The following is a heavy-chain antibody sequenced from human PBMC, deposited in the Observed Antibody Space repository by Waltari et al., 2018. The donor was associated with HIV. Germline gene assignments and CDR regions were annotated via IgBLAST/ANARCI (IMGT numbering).Heavy chain of an antibody. CDR1: GFTFKNYG. V-gene: IGHV3-33*01. CDR2: IWYDGSNK. D-gene: IGHD6-6*01. J-gene: IGHJ4*02. Sequence: QVQLVESGGGVAKLGRSLRLSCAASGFTFKNYGMHWVRQAPGKGLEWVAVIWYDGSNKYYADSVKGRFTISRDNSKNRLYLQMNSLRAEDTAVYYCARDRGGSSSLVLDSWGQGTLVTVSS. CDR3: ARDRGGSSSLVLDS.